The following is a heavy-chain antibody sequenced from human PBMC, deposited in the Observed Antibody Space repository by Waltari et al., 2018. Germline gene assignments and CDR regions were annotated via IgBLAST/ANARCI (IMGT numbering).Heavy chain of an antibody. V-gene: IGHV7-4-1*02. Sequence: QVQFVQSGSELKKPGASVKISCKTSGYNFTTYPINWVRQAPGQGLEWMGWINTNTENPTYGQGFTGRFVFSLDTSVRTAYVEISSLKDEDTAIYYCAGVSWGQGTLVTVSS. J-gene: IGHJ5*02. D-gene: IGHD2-8*01. CDR1: GYNFTTYP. CDR3: AGVS. CDR2: INTNTENP.